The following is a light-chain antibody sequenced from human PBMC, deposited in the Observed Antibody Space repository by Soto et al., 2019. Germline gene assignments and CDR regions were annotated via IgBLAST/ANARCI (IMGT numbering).Light chain of an antibody. CDR3: RSYAGSNNPYV. Sequence: QSVLTQPPSASGSPGQSVTISCTGTSGDIGGYDYVSWYQQHPGKAPKLMIYEVTKRPLGVPDRFSGSKPGNTASLTVSGLQAEDEADYYCRSYAGSNNPYVFGTGTKVTVL. CDR2: EVT. V-gene: IGLV2-8*01. CDR1: SGDIGGYDY. J-gene: IGLJ1*01.